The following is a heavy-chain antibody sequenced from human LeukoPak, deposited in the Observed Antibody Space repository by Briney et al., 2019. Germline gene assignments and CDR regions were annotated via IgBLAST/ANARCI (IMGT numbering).Heavy chain of an antibody. V-gene: IGHV4-39*07. Sequence: SETLSLTCTVSGGSISSGYYYWGWIRQPPGKGPEWIGSINYSGTTYYYPSLKSRVTISVDASENQFSLKVRSVTAADTAVYYCARDVPSGLFDYWGQGTLVTVSS. CDR2: INYSGTT. D-gene: IGHD3-10*01. J-gene: IGHJ4*02. CDR1: GGSISSGYYY. CDR3: ARDVPSGLFDY.